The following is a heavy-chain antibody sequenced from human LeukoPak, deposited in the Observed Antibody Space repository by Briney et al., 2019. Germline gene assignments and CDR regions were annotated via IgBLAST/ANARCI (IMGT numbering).Heavy chain of an antibody. CDR2: IYYSGST. CDR1: GGSISSSSYY. Sequence: PSETLSLTCTVSGGSISSSSYYWGWIRQPPGKGLEWIGSIYYSGSTYYNPSLKSRVTISVDTSKNQFSLKLSSVTAADTAVYYCARGTTERWPAIDYWGQGTLVTVSS. J-gene: IGHJ4*02. D-gene: IGHD1-1*01. CDR3: ARGTTERWPAIDY. V-gene: IGHV4-39*07.